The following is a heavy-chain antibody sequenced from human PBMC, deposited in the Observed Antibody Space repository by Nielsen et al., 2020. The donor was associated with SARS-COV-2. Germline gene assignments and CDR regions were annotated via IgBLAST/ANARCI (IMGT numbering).Heavy chain of an antibody. J-gene: IGHJ5*02. D-gene: IGHD3-9*01. CDR3: ARRASDILTGLRWLDP. V-gene: IGHV4-34*01. Sequence: SETLSLTCAVYGGSFSGYDWTWIRQPPGKGLEWIGEINHSGSTKYNPSLKSRVTISVDTSKNQFSLKLSSVTAADTAVYYCARRASDILTGLRWLDPWGRGTLVIVSS. CDR1: GGSFSGYD. CDR2: INHSGST.